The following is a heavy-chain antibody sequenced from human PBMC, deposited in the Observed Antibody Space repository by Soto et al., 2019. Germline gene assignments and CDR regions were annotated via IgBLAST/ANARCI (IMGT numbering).Heavy chain of an antibody. CDR3: ARVSVGGYYYGMDV. Sequence: GASVNVSCKASGYTFTGYYMHWVRQAPGQGLEWMGWINPNSGGTNYAQKFQGRVTMTRDTSISTAYMELSRLRSDDTAVYYCARVSVGGYYYGMDVWGQGTTVTVSS. V-gene: IGHV1-2*02. J-gene: IGHJ6*02. D-gene: IGHD3-3*01. CDR1: GYTFTGYY. CDR2: INPNSGGT.